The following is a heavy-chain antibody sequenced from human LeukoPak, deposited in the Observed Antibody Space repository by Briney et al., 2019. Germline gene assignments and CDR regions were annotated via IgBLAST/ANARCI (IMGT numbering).Heavy chain of an antibody. CDR1: GGSISISSSNW. CDR3: ARAGGPYRPLDY. J-gene: IGHJ4*02. Sequence: SGTLSLTCAVSGGSISISSSNWWSWVRQPPGKGLEWIGEIFHSGSTNYNPSLKSRVTISVDKSKNQFSLKLSSLTVADTAVYYCARAGGPYRPLDYSGQGTLVTVSS. CDR2: IFHSGST. V-gene: IGHV4-4*02.